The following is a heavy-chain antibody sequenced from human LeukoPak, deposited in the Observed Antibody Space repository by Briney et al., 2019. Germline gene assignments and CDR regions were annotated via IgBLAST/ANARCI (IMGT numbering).Heavy chain of an antibody. Sequence: ASVKVSCKVSGYTLTELSMHWLRQAPGKGLEWMGGFDTEDGETIYAQKFQGRVTMTEDTSTDTAYMELSRLRSEDTTVYYCATVLSGSYYFVHAFDIWGQGTMVTVSS. J-gene: IGHJ3*02. CDR2: FDTEDGET. V-gene: IGHV1-24*01. CDR1: GYTLTELS. D-gene: IGHD1-26*01. CDR3: ATVLSGSYYFVHAFDI.